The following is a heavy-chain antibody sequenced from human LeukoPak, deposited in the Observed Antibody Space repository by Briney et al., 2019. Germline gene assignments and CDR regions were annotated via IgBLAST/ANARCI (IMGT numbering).Heavy chain of an antibody. V-gene: IGHV3-30*02. J-gene: IGHJ4*02. Sequence: GGSLRLSCAASGFTFSSYGMHWVRQAPGKGLEWVALIRYDGSNKYYADSVKGRFTISRDNSKNTLYLQMNSLRAEDTAVYYCAKDRGAYCSGGSCQHFDYWGQGTLVTVSS. CDR1: GFTFSSYG. CDR3: AKDRGAYCSGGSCQHFDY. CDR2: IRYDGSNK. D-gene: IGHD2-15*01.